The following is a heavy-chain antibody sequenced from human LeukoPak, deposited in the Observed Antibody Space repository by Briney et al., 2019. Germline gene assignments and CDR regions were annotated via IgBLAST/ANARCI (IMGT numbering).Heavy chain of an antibody. D-gene: IGHD6-13*01. CDR1: GGSINSYY. CDR3: ARTYGSSGLGYFDL. V-gene: IGHV4-59*01. J-gene: IGHJ2*01. CDR2: IYYSGST. Sequence: PSETLSLTCTVSGGSINSYYWSWIRQPPGKGLEWIGYIYYSGSTNYSPSLKSRLTISVDTSKNQFSLKLSSVTAADTAVYYCARTYGSSGLGYFDLWGRGTLVTVSS.